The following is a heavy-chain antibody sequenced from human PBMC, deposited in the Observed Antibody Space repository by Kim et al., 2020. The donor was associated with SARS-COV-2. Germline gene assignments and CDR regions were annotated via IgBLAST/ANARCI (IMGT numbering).Heavy chain of an antibody. CDR1: GGSITGYY. Sequence: SETLSLTCTVSGGSITGYYWSWFRQPPGKGLEFVGYIHYSGSTEYNPSLKSRLTMSVDTSKNQFSLRLTSVTAADTAVYYCAKEGSGWSARRGPWGQGTLVTVSS. CDR3: AKEGSGWSARRGP. J-gene: IGHJ4*02. D-gene: IGHD6-19*01. CDR2: IHYSGST. V-gene: IGHV4-59*01.